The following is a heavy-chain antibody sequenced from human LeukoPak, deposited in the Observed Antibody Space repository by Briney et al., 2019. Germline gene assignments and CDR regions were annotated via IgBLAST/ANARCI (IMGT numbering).Heavy chain of an antibody. CDR2: ISSSSSYI. CDR3: ARDRSSGWPLDY. CDR1: GFTFSSYS. Sequence: GGSLRLSCAASGFTFSSYSMNCVRQAPGKGLEWVSSISSSSSYIYYADSVKGRFTISRDNAKNSLYLQMNSLRAEDTDVYYCARDRSSGWPLDYWGQGTLVTVSS. J-gene: IGHJ4*02. V-gene: IGHV3-21*01. D-gene: IGHD6-19*01.